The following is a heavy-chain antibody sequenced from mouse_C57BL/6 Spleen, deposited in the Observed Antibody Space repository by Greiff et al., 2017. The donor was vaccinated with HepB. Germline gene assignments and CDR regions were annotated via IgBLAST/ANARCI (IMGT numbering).Heavy chain of an antibody. D-gene: IGHD1-1*01. CDR3: ARTVVAFDY. Sequence: VQRVESGAELARPGASVKMSCKASGYTFTSYTMHWVKQRPGQGLEWIGYINPSSGYTKYNQKFKDKATLTADKSSSTAYMQLSSLTSEDSAVYYCARTVVAFDYWGQGTTLTVSS. CDR2: INPSSGYT. CDR1: GYTFTSYT. J-gene: IGHJ2*01. V-gene: IGHV1-4*01.